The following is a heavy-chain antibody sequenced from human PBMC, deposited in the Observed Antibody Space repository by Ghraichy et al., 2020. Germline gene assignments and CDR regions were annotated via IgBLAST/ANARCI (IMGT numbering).Heavy chain of an antibody. D-gene: IGHD5-12*01. CDR3: ASANVDIVATTTGYYFDY. CDR1: GGSISSYY. J-gene: IGHJ4*02. Sequence: SETLSLTCTVSGGSISSYYWSWIRQPPGNGLEWIGYIYYSGSTNYNPSLKSRVTISVDTSKNQFSLKLSSVTAADTAVYYCASANVDIVATTTGYYFDYWGQGTLVTVSS. V-gene: IGHV4-59*08. CDR2: IYYSGST.